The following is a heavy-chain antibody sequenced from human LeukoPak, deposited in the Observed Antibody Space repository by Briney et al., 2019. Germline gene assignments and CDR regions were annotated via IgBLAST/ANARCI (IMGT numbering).Heavy chain of an antibody. Sequence: ATLKLSCKTSGYTFTDYYMHWVRHAPGQGLESMRWINPNSGGTSSAQKFQGRVTMTRKSFITTVYMEVSWLTSDDTAIYYCARADRLDGGPYLIGPWGQGTLVTVSS. V-gene: IGHV1-2*02. CDR1: GYTFTDYY. D-gene: IGHD2-21*01. CDR3: ARADRLDGGPYLIGP. J-gene: IGHJ5*02. CDR2: INPNSGGT.